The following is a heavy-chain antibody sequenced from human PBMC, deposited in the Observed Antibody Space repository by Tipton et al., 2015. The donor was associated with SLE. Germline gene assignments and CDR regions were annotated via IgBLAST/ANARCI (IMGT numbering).Heavy chain of an antibody. CDR1: GGSISSSSYY. CDR3: ARGLTIFGVVTFYYFDY. D-gene: IGHD3-3*01. V-gene: IGHV4-61*05. J-gene: IGHJ4*02. CDR2: IYYSGST. Sequence: TLSLTCTVSGGSISSSSYYWGWIRQPPGKGLEWIGYIYYSGSTNYNPSLKSRVTISVDTSKNQFSLKLSSVTAADTAVYYCARGLTIFGVVTFYYFDYWGQGTLVTVSS.